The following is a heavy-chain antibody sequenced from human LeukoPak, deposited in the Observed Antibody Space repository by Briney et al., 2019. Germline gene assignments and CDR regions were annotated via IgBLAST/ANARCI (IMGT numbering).Heavy chain of an antibody. CDR3: ARGEGARDGYNYEGPFYFDY. J-gene: IGHJ4*02. D-gene: IGHD5-24*01. V-gene: IGHV4-34*01. CDR1: GGPFSDYY. Sequence: SETLSLTCAVYGGPFSDYYWSWIRQPPGKGLEWIGRINHSGSTDYSPSLKSRATISVDTSKSQFSLKLNSMTAADTAVYYCARGEGARDGYNYEGPFYFDYWGQGTLVTVSS. CDR2: INHSGST.